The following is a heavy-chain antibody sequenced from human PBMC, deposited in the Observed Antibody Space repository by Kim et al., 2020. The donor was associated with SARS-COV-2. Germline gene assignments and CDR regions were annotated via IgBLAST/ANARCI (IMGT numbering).Heavy chain of an antibody. CDR2: IYSGGST. CDR1: GFTVSSNY. V-gene: IGHV3-66*01. CDR3: ARDLRLIVGELQYYYYYGMDV. J-gene: IGHJ6*02. Sequence: GGSLRLSCAASGFTVSSNYMSWVRQAPGKGLEWVSVIYSGGSTYYADSVKGRFTISRDNSKNTLYLQMNSLRAEDTAVYYCARDLRLIVGELQYYYYYGMDVWGQGTTVTVSS. D-gene: IGHD3-10*01.